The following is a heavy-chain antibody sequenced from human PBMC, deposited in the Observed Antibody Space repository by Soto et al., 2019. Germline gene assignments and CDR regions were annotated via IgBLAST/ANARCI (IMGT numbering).Heavy chain of an antibody. Sequence: PGGSLRLSCAASGFTFSSYSMNWVRQAPGEGLEWVSSISSSSSYIYYADSVKGRFTISRDNAKNSLYLQMNSLRAEDTAVYYCARGTIFGVVPWYFDYWGQGTLVTVSS. CDR3: ARGTIFGVVPWYFDY. CDR2: ISSSSSYI. J-gene: IGHJ4*02. D-gene: IGHD3-3*01. CDR1: GFTFSSYS. V-gene: IGHV3-21*01.